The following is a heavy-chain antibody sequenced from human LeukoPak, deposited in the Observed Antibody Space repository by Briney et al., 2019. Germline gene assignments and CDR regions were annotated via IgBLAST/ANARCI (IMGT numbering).Heavy chain of an antibody. Sequence: GGSLRLSCEASGFSFPYGMSWVRQAPGKGLEWVSFLQYDGGNEYYADSVKGRCTVSRDNSKNTLYLQMNSLRAEDTAVYYCARDSIRQQLYYFDLWGRGTLVTVSS. CDR2: LQYDGGNE. V-gene: IGHV3-30*02. D-gene: IGHD4-11*01. J-gene: IGHJ4*02. CDR1: GFSFPYG. CDR3: ARDSIRQQLYYFDL.